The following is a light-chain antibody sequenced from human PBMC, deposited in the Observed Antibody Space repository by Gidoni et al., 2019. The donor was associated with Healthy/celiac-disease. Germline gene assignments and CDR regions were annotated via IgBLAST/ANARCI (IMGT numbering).Light chain of an antibody. Sequence: EIVMTQSPATLSVSPGERATLSCRASQRVSSNLAWYQQTPGQAPRLLIYGASTRATGIPARFSGSGSGTEFTLTISSLQSEDFAVYYCQQYNNWLTWTFGQGTKVEIK. J-gene: IGKJ1*01. V-gene: IGKV3-15*01. CDR3: QQYNNWLTWT. CDR1: QRVSSN. CDR2: GAS.